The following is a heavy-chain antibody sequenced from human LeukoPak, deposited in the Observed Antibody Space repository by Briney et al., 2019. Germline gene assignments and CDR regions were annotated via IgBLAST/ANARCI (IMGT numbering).Heavy chain of an antibody. CDR1: GGSISSYY. V-gene: IGHV4-4*07. D-gene: IGHD3-22*01. CDR3: ARFGSSGDYYYYGMDV. J-gene: IGHJ6*02. Sequence: SETLSLTCTVSGGSISSYYWSWIRQPAGKGLEWIGLIYTSGNTNYTPSHKSRVTMSVDTSKNQFSLKLSSVTAADTAVYYCARFGSSGDYYYYGMDVWGQGTTVTVSS. CDR2: IYTSGNT.